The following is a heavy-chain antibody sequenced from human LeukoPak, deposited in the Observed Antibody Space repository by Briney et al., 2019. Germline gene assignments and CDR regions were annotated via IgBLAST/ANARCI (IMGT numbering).Heavy chain of an antibody. CDR1: GGSISSYY. CDR3: ARVAAVAGTKWFDP. CDR2: IYTSGST. Sequence: SETLSLTCTVSGGSISSYYWSWIRQPAGKGLEWIGRIYTSGSTDYNPSLKSRVTMSVDTSKNQFSLKLSSVTAADTAVYYCARVAAVAGTKWFDPWGQGTLVTVSS. V-gene: IGHV4-4*07. J-gene: IGHJ5*02. D-gene: IGHD6-19*01.